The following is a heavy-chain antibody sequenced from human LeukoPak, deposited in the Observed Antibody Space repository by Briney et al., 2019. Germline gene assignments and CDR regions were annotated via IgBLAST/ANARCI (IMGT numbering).Heavy chain of an antibody. CDR2: IYYSGST. Sequence: SETLSLTCTVSGGSISSYYWSWIRQPPGKGLEWIGYIYYSGSTNYNPSLKSRVTISVDTSKNQFSLKLSSVTAADTAVYCCARDWEGDGYNWGDAFDIWGQGTMVTVSS. V-gene: IGHV4-59*01. D-gene: IGHD5-24*01. J-gene: IGHJ3*02. CDR3: ARDWEGDGYNWGDAFDI. CDR1: GGSISSYY.